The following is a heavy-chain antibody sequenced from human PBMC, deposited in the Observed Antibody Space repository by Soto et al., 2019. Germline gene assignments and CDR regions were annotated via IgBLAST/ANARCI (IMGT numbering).Heavy chain of an antibody. Sequence: QVQLQEPGPGLVKPSETLSLTCTVSGGSISSYYWSWIRQPPGKGLEWIGYIYYSGSTNYNPSLKSRVTISVDTSKNQFSLKLSSVTAADTAVYYCARRYSSAFDIWGQGTMVTVSS. D-gene: IGHD6-13*01. J-gene: IGHJ3*02. V-gene: IGHV4-59*08. CDR2: IYYSGST. CDR1: GGSISSYY. CDR3: ARRYSSAFDI.